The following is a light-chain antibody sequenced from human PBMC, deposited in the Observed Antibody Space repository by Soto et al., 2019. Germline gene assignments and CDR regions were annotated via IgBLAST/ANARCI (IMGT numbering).Light chain of an antibody. CDR3: QQYGSSPRT. CDR2: DAS. CDR1: QSVSNSY. V-gene: IGKV3-20*01. Sequence: EIVLTQSPGTLSLSPGERATLSCGASQSVSNSYLAWYQQKPGQAPRLLIYDASSRATGIPDRFSGSGSGTDFTLTISRLEPEDFAVYYCQQYGSSPRTFDQGTKVEIK. J-gene: IGKJ1*01.